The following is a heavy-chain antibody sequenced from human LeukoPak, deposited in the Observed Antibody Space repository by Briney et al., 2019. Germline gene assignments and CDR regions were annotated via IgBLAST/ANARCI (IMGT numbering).Heavy chain of an antibody. J-gene: IGHJ4*02. CDR3: ARDPVGGSTIFDS. V-gene: IGHV6-1*01. Sequence: KVSQPLSLTCAVSGDTFSSNSAAWHWIRQSPSRGLEWLARTYYRSKWYYDYALAVKSRITINPDTSKNQFSLQLNSVTPEDTAVYFCARDPVGGSTIFDSWGQGTLVTVSS. CDR1: GDTFSSNSAA. D-gene: IGHD1-26*01. CDR2: TYYRSKWYY.